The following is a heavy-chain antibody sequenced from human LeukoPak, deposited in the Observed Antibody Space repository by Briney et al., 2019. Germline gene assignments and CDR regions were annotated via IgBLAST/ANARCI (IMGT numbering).Heavy chain of an antibody. CDR2: ISTNTGDP. Sequence: ASVKVSCKASGYIFSIYALIWVRQAPGQGLELMGWISTNTGDPTYAQGFTGRFVFSLDTSVSTAYLQISSLKAEDTAVYYCARDFGGYYYYYYMDVWGKGTTVTVSS. D-gene: IGHD3-16*01. V-gene: IGHV7-4-1*02. CDR3: ARDFGGYYYYYYMDV. CDR1: GYIFSIYA. J-gene: IGHJ6*03.